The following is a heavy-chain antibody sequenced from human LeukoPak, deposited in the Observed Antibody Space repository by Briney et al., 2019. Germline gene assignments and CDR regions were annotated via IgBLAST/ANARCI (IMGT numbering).Heavy chain of an antibody. V-gene: IGHV4-39*01. CDR3: ARFKGGTGFDY. J-gene: IGHJ4*02. CDR1: GASITTTIFD. Sequence: SETLSLTCAVSGASITTTIFDWAWIRQPPGQDLEWIATISSSGRAYYNPSLMSRVTISVDTSKNQFSLDLNSVTAADTGLFYCARFKGGTGFDYWGQGILVIVSS. CDR2: ISSSGRA. D-gene: IGHD1-26*01.